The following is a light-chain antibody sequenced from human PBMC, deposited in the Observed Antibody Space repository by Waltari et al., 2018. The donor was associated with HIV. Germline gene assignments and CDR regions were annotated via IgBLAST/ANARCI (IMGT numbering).Light chain of an antibody. CDR1: SSNVGGHNY. CDR3: SSYTSSSTRV. J-gene: IGLJ3*02. V-gene: IGLV2-14*01. CDR2: EVR. Sequence: QSALTQPAPVSGSPGQSITISCTGTSSNVGGHNYVSWYQQHPGKAPKLMIYEVRNRPSVVTNRFSGSKSGNTASLTISGLQAEDEADYYCSSYTSSSTRVFGGGTNLTVL.